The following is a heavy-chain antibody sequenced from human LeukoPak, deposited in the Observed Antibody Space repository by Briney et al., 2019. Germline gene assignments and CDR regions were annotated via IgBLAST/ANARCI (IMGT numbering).Heavy chain of an antibody. CDR2: IKQDGSEK. V-gene: IGHV3-7*01. J-gene: IGHJ4*02. Sequence: GGSLRLSCATSGFTFSNFWMSWVRQAPGKGLEWVANIKQDGSEKYYVDSVKGRFTISRDNAKNSLYLQMNSLGAEDTAVYYCANGDGFDYWGQGTLVTVSS. CDR3: ANGDGFDY. D-gene: IGHD5-24*01. CDR1: GFTFSNFW.